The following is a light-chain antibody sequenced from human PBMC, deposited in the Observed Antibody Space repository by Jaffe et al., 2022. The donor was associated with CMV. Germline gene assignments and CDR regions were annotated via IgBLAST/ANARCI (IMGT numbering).Light chain of an antibody. CDR3: STWDDSLSAVV. V-gene: IGLV1-47*01. J-gene: IGLJ2*01. CDR1: SSNIGSNS. Sequence: QSVLTQPPSASGTPGQRVTISCSGSSSNIGSNSVFWYHQLPGTAPKLLIYRNDQRPSGVPDRFSSSRSGTSASLAISGLRSEDEADYYCSTWDDSLSAVVFGGGTKLTVL. CDR2: RND.